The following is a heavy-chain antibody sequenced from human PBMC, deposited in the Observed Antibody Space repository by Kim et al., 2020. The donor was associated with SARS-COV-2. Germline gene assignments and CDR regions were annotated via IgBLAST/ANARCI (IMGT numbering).Heavy chain of an antibody. Sequence: SGSVYYAHSVKGRFTISRDNAQNSLYLQMNNLRDEDTAVYYCARARYFDYWGQGTLVTVSS. CDR2: SGSV. V-gene: IGHV3-48*02. CDR3: ARARYFDY. J-gene: IGHJ4*02.